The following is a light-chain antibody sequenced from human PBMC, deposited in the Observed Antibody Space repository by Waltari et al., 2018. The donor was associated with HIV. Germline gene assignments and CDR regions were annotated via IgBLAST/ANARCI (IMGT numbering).Light chain of an antibody. J-gene: IGLJ2*01. CDR2: EVT. CDR3: TSYRSGSTLV. V-gene: IGLV2-14*01. Sequence: QSALTQPASVSGSPGQSITISCTGTTSDVGGCDYVSWYQQHPGKAPKLMIFEVTYRPSGVSHRFSGSKSGNTASLTISGLQAEDEADYYCTSYRSGSTLVVGGGTKVTVL. CDR1: TSDVGGCDY.